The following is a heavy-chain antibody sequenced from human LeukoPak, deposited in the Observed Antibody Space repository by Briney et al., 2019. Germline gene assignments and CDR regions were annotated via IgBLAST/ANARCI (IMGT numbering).Heavy chain of an antibody. CDR3: ARAGGSGFHFDY. D-gene: IGHD6-19*01. V-gene: IGHV4-39*01. J-gene: IGHJ4*02. CDR2: IYYSGST. CDR1: GGSISSSSYY. Sequence: PSETLPLTCTVSGGSISSSSYYWGWVRQPPGKGLGWIGSIYYSGSTYYNPSLKSRVTISVDTSKNQFSLKLSSVTAADTAVYYCARAGGSGFHFDYWGQGTLVTVSS.